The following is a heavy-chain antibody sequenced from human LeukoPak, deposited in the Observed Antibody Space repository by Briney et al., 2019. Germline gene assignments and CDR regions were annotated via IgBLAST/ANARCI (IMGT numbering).Heavy chain of an antibody. D-gene: IGHD5-12*01. Sequence: SETLSLTCIVSGYSIRSGYSWGWIRQPPGKGLEWMGTFSHSGSTNYNPSLKSRVTMSVDTSKNQFSLKLNSVTATDTAVYYCASAFSAYDPFDSWGQGTLVTVSS. V-gene: IGHV4-38-2*02. CDR2: FSHSGST. CDR3: ASAFSAYDPFDS. J-gene: IGHJ4*02. CDR1: GYSIRSGYS.